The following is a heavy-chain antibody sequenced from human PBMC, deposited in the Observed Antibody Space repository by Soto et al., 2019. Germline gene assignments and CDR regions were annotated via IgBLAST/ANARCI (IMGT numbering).Heavy chain of an antibody. J-gene: IGHJ4*02. D-gene: IGHD6-13*01. CDR3: AREAAAGLGYFDY. V-gene: IGHV4-34*01. Sequence: SETLSLTSAVYGGSFSGYYWSWIRQPPGKGLEWIGEIYHSGSTNYNPSLKSRVTISVDTSKNQFSLKLSSVTAADTAVYYCAREAAAGLGYFDYWGQGTLVTVSS. CDR2: IYHSGST. CDR1: GGSFSGYY.